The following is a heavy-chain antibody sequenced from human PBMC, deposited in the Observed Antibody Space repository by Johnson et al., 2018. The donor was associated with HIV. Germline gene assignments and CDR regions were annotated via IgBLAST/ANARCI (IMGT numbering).Heavy chain of an antibody. Sequence: QVQLVESGGGVVQPGRSLRLSCAASGFTFSSYAIHWVRQAPGKGLEWVAVISYDGSEKYYVDSVKGRFTISRDNAKNSLYMQMNSLRSEDTAVYYCARERRYSSGWYRGDAFDIWVQVTMVTVSS. CDR2: ISYDGSEK. V-gene: IGHV3-30*04. J-gene: IGHJ3*02. CDR1: GFTFSSYA. CDR3: ARERRYSSGWYRGDAFDI. D-gene: IGHD6-19*01.